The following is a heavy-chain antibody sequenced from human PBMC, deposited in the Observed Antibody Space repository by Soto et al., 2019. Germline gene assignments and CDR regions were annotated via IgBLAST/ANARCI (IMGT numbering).Heavy chain of an antibody. V-gene: IGHV3-9*01. CDR3: AKDAITMVRGVISYYGMDV. J-gene: IGHJ6*02. CDR2: ISWNSGSI. CDR1: GFTFDDYV. Sequence: DVQLVESGGGLVQPGRSLRLSCAASGFTFDDYVMHWVRQAPGKGLEWVSGISWNSGSIGYADSVKGRFTISRDNAKNSLYLQMNSLRAEDTALYYCAKDAITMVRGVISYYGMDVWGQGTTVTVSS. D-gene: IGHD3-10*01.